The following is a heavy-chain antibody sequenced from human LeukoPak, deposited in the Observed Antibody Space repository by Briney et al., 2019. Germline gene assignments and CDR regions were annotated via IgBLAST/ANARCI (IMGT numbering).Heavy chain of an antibody. V-gene: IGHV3-15*01. J-gene: IGHJ4*02. CDR3: TTVSYYDSSGYGY. CDR1: GFTFSNVW. Sequence: GGSLRLSCAASGFTFSNVWMSWVRQAPGKGLEWVGRIQSKTDTGTTDYAAHVKGRFTISRDDSKNTLYLQLNSLKTEDTAVYYCTTVSYYDSSGYGYWGQGTRVTVSS. D-gene: IGHD3-22*01. CDR2: IQSKTDTGTT.